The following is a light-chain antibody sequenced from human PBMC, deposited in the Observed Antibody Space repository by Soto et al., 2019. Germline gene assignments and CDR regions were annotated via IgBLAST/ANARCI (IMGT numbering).Light chain of an antibody. Sequence: EIVLTQSLGTLSLSPGERATLSCRASQSISSSYLAWYQQKPGQAPRLLMYGASSRATDIPDRFSGSGSGTDFTLTISRLEPEDFAVYFCHHYGSSPYTFGQGTKLEIK. V-gene: IGKV3-20*01. CDR1: QSISSSY. J-gene: IGKJ2*01. CDR3: HHYGSSPYT. CDR2: GAS.